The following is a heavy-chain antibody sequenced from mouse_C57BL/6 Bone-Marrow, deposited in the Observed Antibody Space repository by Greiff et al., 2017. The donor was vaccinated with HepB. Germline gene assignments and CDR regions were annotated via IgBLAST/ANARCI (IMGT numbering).Heavy chain of an antibody. D-gene: IGHD1-1*01. V-gene: IGHV1-74*01. J-gene: IGHJ2*01. CDR2: IHPSDSDT. CDR1: GYTFTSYW. CDR3: AFYYYGSSYVDYFDY. Sequence: QVQLKQPGAELVKPWASVKVSCKASGYTFTSYWMHWVKQRPGQGLEWIGRIHPSDSDTNYNQKFKGKATLTVDKSSSTAYMQLSSLTSEDSAVYYCAFYYYGSSYVDYFDYWGQGTTLTVSS.